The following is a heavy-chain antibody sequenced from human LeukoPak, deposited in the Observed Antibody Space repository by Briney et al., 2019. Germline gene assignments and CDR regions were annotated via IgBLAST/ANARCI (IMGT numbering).Heavy chain of an antibody. CDR3: ARVPTYYYDSSGYYLDY. CDR2: IYYSGCT. J-gene: IGHJ4*02. Sequence: SETLSLTCTVSGGSISSGDYYWGWIRQPPGKGQEWIGYIYYSGCTYYNPSLKSRVTISVDTSKNQFSLKLSSVTAADTAVYYCARVPTYYYDSSGYYLDYWGQGTLVTVSS. D-gene: IGHD3-22*01. CDR1: GGSISSGDYY. V-gene: IGHV4-30-4*08.